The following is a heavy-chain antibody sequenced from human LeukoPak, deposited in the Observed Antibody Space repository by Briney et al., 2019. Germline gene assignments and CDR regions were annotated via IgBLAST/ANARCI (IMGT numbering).Heavy chain of an antibody. D-gene: IGHD3-3*02. V-gene: IGHV4-59*01. CDR2: IYYSGST. J-gene: IGHJ5*02. Sequence: PSETLSLTCIVSGGSISSYYWSWIRQPPGKGLEWIGYIYYSGSTNYNPSLQSRVTISVDTSKDQFSLRLSSVTAADTAVYYCARSGVLGLEPFDPWGQGTLVTVSS. CDR1: GGSISSYY. CDR3: ARSGVLGLEPFDP.